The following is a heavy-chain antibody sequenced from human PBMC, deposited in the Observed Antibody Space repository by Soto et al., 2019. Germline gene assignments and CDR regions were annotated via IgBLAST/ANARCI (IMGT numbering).Heavy chain of an antibody. CDR1: GFTFSSYG. D-gene: IGHD4-4*01. CDR2: ISYDGSNK. CDR3: AKDLPNSNYYYYYYYGMDV. J-gene: IGHJ6*02. V-gene: IGHV3-30*18. Sequence: QVQLVESGGGVVQPGRSLRLSCAASGFTFSSYGMHWVRQAPGKGLEWVAVISYDGSNKYYADSVKGRFTISRDNSKNPLYLQMNSLRAEDTAVYYCAKDLPNSNYYYYYYYGMDVWGQGTTVTVSS.